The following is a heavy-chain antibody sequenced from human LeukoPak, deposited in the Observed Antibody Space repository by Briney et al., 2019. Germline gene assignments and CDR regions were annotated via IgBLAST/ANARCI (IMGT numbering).Heavy chain of an antibody. Sequence: PSQTLSLTCTVSGYSISSGYYWGWIRQPPGKGLEWIGSIYQSGSTYYNPSLKSRVTISVDTSKNQFSLKLSSVTAADTAVYYCARASNYGGALGYWGQGTLVTVSS. D-gene: IGHD4-23*01. J-gene: IGHJ4*02. V-gene: IGHV4-38-2*02. CDR2: IYQSGST. CDR1: GYSISSGYY. CDR3: ARASNYGGALGY.